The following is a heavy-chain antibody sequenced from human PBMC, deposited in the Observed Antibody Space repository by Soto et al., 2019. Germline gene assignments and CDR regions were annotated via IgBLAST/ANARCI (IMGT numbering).Heavy chain of an antibody. Sequence: EVQLVESGGGLVQPGRSLRLSCAASGFTFDDYAMHWVRQAPGKGLEWVSSISWNSGSIAYAGSVKGRFTISRDNANNSLDLQMNSLRAEDTALYYCAKEYMCGGGRDYYGMDVWGQGTTVTVSS. D-gene: IGHD3-10*02. CDR1: GFTFDDYA. J-gene: IGHJ6*02. V-gene: IGHV3-9*01. CDR2: ISWNSGSI. CDR3: AKEYMCGGGRDYYGMDV.